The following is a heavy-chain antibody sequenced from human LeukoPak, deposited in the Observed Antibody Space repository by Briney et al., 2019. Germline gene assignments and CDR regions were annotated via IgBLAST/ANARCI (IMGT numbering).Heavy chain of an antibody. CDR3: ARGGGDYYDSSGYYYYFDY. V-gene: IGHV3-20*04. J-gene: IGHJ4*02. D-gene: IGHD3-22*01. Sequence: GGSLRLSCAASGFTFDDYGMSWVRQAPGKGLEWVSGINWNGGSTGYADSVKGRFTISRDNAKNSLYLQMNSLRAEDTALYYCARGGGDYYDSSGYYYYFDYWGQGTLVTVSS. CDR1: GFTFDDYG. CDR2: INWNGGST.